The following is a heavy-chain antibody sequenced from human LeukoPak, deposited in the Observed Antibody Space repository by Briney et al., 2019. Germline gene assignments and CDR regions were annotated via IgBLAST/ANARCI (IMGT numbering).Heavy chain of an antibody. CDR2: LYSSGTT. V-gene: IGHV4-61*02. J-gene: IGHJ4*02. CDR1: GGSISSGSYY. CDR3: ARGLSRGFDN. Sequence: SETLSLTCTVSGGSISSGSYYWSWIRQPAGKGLEWIGRLYSSGTTNYNPSLKSRVTISLDTSKNQFSLRLSSVTAADTAVYYCARGLSRGFDNWGQGTLVTVSS.